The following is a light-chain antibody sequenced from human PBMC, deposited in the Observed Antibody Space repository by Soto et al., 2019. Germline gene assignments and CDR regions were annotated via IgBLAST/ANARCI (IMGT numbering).Light chain of an antibody. CDR2: DAS. Sequence: EIVLTQSLATLSLSPGERATLSCRASQSVSSYLVWYQQKPGQAPRLLIYDASNRATGIPARFSGSGSGTDFTLTISRLEPEDFAVYYCQQYGSSPLYTFGQGTK. V-gene: IGKV3-20*01. J-gene: IGKJ2*01. CDR3: QQYGSSPLYT. CDR1: QSVSSY.